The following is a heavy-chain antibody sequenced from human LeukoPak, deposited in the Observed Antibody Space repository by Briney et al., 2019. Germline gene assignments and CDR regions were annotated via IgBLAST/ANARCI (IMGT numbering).Heavy chain of an antibody. CDR1: GGTFSSYA. CDR3: ASGYYDSSGYYDDAFDI. D-gene: IGHD3-22*01. Sequence: ASVKVSCKASGGTFSSYAISWVRQAPGQGLEWIGRIIPIFGTANYAQKFQGRVTITTDESTSTAYMELSSLRSEDTAVYYCASGYYDSSGYYDDAFDIWGQGTMVTVSS. CDR2: IIPIFGTA. V-gene: IGHV1-69*05. J-gene: IGHJ3*02.